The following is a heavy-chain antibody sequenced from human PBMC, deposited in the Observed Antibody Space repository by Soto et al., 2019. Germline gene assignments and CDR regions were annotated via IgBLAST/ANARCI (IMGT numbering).Heavy chain of an antibody. CDR3: AREYSNSPEAFDY. CDR1: GGSVNSDFYY. V-gene: IGHV4-61*01. J-gene: IGHJ4*02. Sequence: SETLSLTCTVSGGSVNSDFYYWSWIRQPPGKGLEWIGYIYYTGSTNYNPSLKSRVTISLDTSRNQFSLKLSSVTAADTAVFYCAREYSNSPEAFDYWGQGXLVTVYS. D-gene: IGHD6-6*01. CDR2: IYYTGST.